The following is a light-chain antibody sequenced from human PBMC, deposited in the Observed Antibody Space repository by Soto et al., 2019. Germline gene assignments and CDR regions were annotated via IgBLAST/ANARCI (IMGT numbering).Light chain of an antibody. J-gene: IGLJ7*01. CDR2: LEGSGSY. CDR3: ETWDSNTAV. V-gene: IGLV4-60*03. CDR1: SGHSSYI. Sequence: QSVLTQSSSASASLGSSVKLTCTLSSGHSSYIIAWHQQQPGKAPWYLMKLEGSGSYNKGSGVPDRFSGSSSGVDRYLTISNLQSEDEADYYCETWDSNTAVFGGGTQLTVL.